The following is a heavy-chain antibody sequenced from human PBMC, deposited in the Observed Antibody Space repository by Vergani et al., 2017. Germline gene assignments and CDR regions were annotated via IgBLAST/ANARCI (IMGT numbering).Heavy chain of an antibody. J-gene: IGHJ4*02. CDR2: FDPEDGET. CDR1: GYTLTELS. CDR3: ATGDPYDSSGYYYPRVGLDY. Sequence: QVQLVPSGAEVKKPGASVKVSCKVSGYTLTELSMHWVRQAPGKGLEWMGGFDPEDGETIYAQKFQGRVTMTEDTSTDTAYMELSSLRSEDTAVYYCATGDPYDSSGYYYPRVGLDYWGQGTLVTVSS. V-gene: IGHV1-24*01. D-gene: IGHD3-22*01.